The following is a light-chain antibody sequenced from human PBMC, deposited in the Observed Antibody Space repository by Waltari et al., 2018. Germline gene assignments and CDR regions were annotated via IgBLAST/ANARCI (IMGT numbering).Light chain of an antibody. CDR2: GAS. CDR1: QSVSSSY. J-gene: IGKJ1*01. Sequence: DIVLTQSPGTLSLSPGERATLSCRASQSVSSSYLAWYQQKPGQAPRLLIYGASNRATGIPDRFSGSGSGTDFTLTIRGLEPEDFAVYYCQHYRSSSWTFGQGTKVEIK. V-gene: IGKV3-20*01. CDR3: QHYRSSSWT.